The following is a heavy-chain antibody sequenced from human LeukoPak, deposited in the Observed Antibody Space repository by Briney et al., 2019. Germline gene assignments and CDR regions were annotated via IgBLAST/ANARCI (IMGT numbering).Heavy chain of an antibody. CDR1: GYTFTSYA. Sequence: WASVKVSCKASGYTFTSYAMNWVRQAPGQGLEWMGWINTNTGNPTYAQGFTGRFVFSLDTSVSTAYLQISSLKAEDTAVYYCAREGSYTSSWSGDWFDPWGQGTLVTVSS. CDR3: AREGSYTSSWSGDWFDP. V-gene: IGHV7-4-1*02. D-gene: IGHD6-13*01. CDR2: INTNTGNP. J-gene: IGHJ5*02.